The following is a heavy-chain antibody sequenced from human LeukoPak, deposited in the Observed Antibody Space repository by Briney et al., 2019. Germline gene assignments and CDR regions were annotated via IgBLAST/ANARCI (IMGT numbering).Heavy chain of an antibody. Sequence: HPGGSLRLSCAASGFTFTNYDMTWVRQAPGKGLEWVSSISASGVMTYYADSVKGRFTVSRDNSKNSLYLQMSSLTAADTAVYYCAKDRSIGTYYTFDHWGQGTLVTVST. CDR1: GFTFTNYD. J-gene: IGHJ4*02. CDR2: ISASGVMT. D-gene: IGHD1-26*01. V-gene: IGHV3-23*01. CDR3: AKDRSIGTYYTFDH.